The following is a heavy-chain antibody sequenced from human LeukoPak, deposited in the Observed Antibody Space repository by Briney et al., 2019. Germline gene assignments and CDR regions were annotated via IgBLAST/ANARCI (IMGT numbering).Heavy chain of an antibody. J-gene: IGHJ3*02. Sequence: ASVKVSCKASGGTFSSYAISWVRQAPGQGLEWMGGIIPIFGTANYAQKFQGRVTITADKSTSTAYMELSSLRSEDTAVYYCARGRWELQTDAFDIWGQGTMVTVSS. CDR3: ARGRWELQTDAFDI. D-gene: IGHD1-26*01. CDR2: IIPIFGTA. CDR1: GGTFSSYA. V-gene: IGHV1-69*06.